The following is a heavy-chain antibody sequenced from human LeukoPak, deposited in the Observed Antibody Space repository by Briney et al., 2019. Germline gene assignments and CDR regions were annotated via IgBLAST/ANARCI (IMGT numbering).Heavy chain of an antibody. J-gene: IGHJ4*02. CDR2: TYYRSKWYN. V-gene: IGHV6-1*01. CDR3: AAEAGSGRLN. Sequence: SQTLSLTCAISGDSVSNNKAAWNGIRQSPSRGLEWLGRTYYRSKWYNNYAVSVESRITINPDASRNQFSLQLNSVTPEDPPVYYCAAEAGSGRLNWGQGTLVTVSS. D-gene: IGHD3-10*01. CDR1: GDSVSNNKAA.